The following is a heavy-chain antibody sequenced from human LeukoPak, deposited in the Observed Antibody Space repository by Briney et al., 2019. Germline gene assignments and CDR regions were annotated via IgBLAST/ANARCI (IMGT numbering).Heavy chain of an antibody. D-gene: IGHD2-8*01. CDR2: INSDGSST. V-gene: IGHV3-74*01. J-gene: IGHJ4*02. CDR3: ARYDTNSLFDY. Sequence: GGSLRLSCAASGFTFSSYWMHWVRQAPGKGLVWVSRINSDGSSTSYADSVQGRFTISRDNAKNTLYLQMNSLRAEDTAVYYCARYDTNSLFDYWGQGTLVTISS. CDR1: GFTFSSYW.